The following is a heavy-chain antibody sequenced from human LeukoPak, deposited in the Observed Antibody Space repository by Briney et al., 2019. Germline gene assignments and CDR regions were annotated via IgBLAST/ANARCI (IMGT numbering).Heavy chain of an antibody. CDR1: GFTFSSYS. CDR2: ISSSSSYI. V-gene: IGHV3-21*01. J-gene: IGHJ6*02. Sequence: PGGSLRLSCAASGFTFSSYSMNWVRQAPGKGLEWVSSISSSSSYIYYADSVKGRFTISRDNAKKLLYLQMNSLRVDDTAVYYCARDYPGPTGFGMDVWGQGTTVSVSS. CDR3: ARDYPGPTGFGMDV. D-gene: IGHD1-26*01.